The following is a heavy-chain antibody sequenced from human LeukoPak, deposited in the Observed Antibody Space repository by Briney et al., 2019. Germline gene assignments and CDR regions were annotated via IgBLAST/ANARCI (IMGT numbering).Heavy chain of an antibody. D-gene: IGHD4-17*01. CDR2: ISYDGSNK. Sequence: PGRSLRLSCAASGFTFSSYAMHWVRPAPGKGLEWVAVISYDGSNKYYADSVKGRFTISRDNSKNTLYLQMNSLRAEDTAVYYCAVYGDYGIYGMDVWGQGTTVTVSS. J-gene: IGHJ6*02. V-gene: IGHV3-30*04. CDR3: AVYGDYGIYGMDV. CDR1: GFTFSSYA.